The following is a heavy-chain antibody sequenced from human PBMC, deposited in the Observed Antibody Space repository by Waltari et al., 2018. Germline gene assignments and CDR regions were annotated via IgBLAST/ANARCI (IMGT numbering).Heavy chain of an antibody. CDR2: FYKSGTT. CDR1: RSSIRNNNYY. D-gene: IGHD5-12*01. V-gene: IGHV4-39*07. J-gene: IGHJ4*02. CDR3: VIGYPDIVATISDY. Sequence: QLQLQESGPGLVKPSETLSLTWTVSRSSIRNNNYYWGLVRQPPGKGLEWLGSFYKSGTTYYNSPLKSRVTISVDTSTNHFSLKLNSVTAADTAVYYCVIGYPDIVATISDYWGQGTLVIVSS.